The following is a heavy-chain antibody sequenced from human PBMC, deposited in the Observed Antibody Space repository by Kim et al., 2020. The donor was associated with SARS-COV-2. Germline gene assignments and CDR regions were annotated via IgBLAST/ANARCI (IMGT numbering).Heavy chain of an antibody. Sequence: GGSLRLSCAASGFTFSSYWMHWVRQAPGKGLVWVSRINSAGSSTTYADSVKDRFTISRDNAKNTLYLQMNSLRAEDTAVYYCTSTAGYSYGRNDYWGQGT. J-gene: IGHJ4*02. CDR1: GFTFSSYW. D-gene: IGHD5-18*01. CDR2: INSAGSST. V-gene: IGHV3-74*01. CDR3: TSTAGYSYGRNDY.